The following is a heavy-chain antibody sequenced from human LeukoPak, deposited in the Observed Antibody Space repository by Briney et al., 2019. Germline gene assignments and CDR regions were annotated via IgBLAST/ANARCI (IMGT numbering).Heavy chain of an antibody. D-gene: IGHD6-25*01. CDR2: INHSGST. J-gene: IGHJ4*02. CDR3: ARKSGFYYYFDY. V-gene: IGHV4-34*01. Sequence: SETLSLTCAVYGGSFSGYYWSWIRQPPGKGLEWIGEINHSGSTNYNPSLKSRVTISVDTSKNQFSLKLCSVTAADTAVYYCARKSGFYYYFDYWGQGTLVTVSS. CDR1: GGSFSGYY.